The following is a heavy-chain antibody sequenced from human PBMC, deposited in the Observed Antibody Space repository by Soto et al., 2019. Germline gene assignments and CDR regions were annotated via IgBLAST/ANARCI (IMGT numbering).Heavy chain of an antibody. CDR1: GGSISSGGYY. CDR3: ARADTYYYDSSGYTLDY. J-gene: IGHJ4*02. CDR2: IYYSGST. Sequence: SSETLSLTCTVSGGSISSGGYYWSWIRQHPGKGLEWIGYIYYSGSTYYNPSLKSRVTISVDTSKNQFSLKLSSVTAADTAVYYCARADTYYYDSSGYTLDYWGQGTLVTVSS. D-gene: IGHD3-22*01. V-gene: IGHV4-31*03.